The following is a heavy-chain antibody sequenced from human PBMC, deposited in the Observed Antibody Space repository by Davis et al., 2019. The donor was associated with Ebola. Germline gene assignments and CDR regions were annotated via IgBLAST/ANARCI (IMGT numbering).Heavy chain of an antibody. J-gene: IGHJ4*02. CDR1: GFAFSNAW. CDR2: IKRKADGGTT. CDR3: TTVGGYIYGQRDY. D-gene: IGHD5-18*01. Sequence: PGGSLRLSCAVSGFAFSNAWMNWVRQAPGKGLEWVGRIKRKADGGTTDHAAPVKGRFTISREDSTNTLYLQMNSLKTEDTAVYYCTTVGGYIYGQRDYWGQGALVTVSS. V-gene: IGHV3-15*07.